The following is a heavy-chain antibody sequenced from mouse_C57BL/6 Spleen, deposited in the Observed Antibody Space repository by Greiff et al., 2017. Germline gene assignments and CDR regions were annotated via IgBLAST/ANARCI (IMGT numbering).Heavy chain of an antibody. J-gene: IGHJ2*01. V-gene: IGHV1-4*01. CDR2: INPSSGYT. CDR1: GYTFTSYT. CDR3: AREDSSGYYFDY. D-gene: IGHD3-2*02. Sequence: VQLQQSGAELARPGASVKMSCKASGYTFTSYTMHWVKQRPGQGLEWIGYINPSSGYTKYNQKFKDKATLTADKSSSTANMQLSSLTSEDSAVYYCAREDSSGYYFDYWGQGTTLTVSS.